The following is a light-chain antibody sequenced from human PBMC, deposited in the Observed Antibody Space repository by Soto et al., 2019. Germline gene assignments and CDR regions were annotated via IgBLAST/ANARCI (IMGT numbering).Light chain of an antibody. J-gene: IGKJ1*01. CDR3: QQYGSSRT. CDR1: QSVSNNY. Sequence: EIVMTQSPATLSWSPGERATLSFMASQSVSNNYLAWYQQKPGQAPRLLIYGASSRATDIPDRFSGSGSGTDFTLTISTLEPEDFALYYCQQYGSSRTFGQGTKVDIK. V-gene: IGKV3-20*01. CDR2: GAS.